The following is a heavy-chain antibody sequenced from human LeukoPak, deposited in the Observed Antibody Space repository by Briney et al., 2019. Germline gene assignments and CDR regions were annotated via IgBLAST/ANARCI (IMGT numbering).Heavy chain of an antibody. V-gene: IGHV3-11*05. D-gene: IGHD5-18*01. Sequence: GGSLRLSCAASGFTVSTNCMTWVRQAPGKGLEWVSYISSSSSYTNYADSVKGRFTISRDNAKNSLYLQMNSLRAEDTAVYYCAREPIQLWLRGAFDIWGQGTMVTVSS. CDR1: GFTVSTNC. J-gene: IGHJ3*02. CDR2: ISSSSSYT. CDR3: AREPIQLWLRGAFDI.